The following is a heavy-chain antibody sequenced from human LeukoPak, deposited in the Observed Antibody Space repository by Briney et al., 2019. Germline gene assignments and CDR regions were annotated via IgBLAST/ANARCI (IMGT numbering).Heavy chain of an antibody. CDR2: ISYDGSNK. D-gene: IGHD3-3*01. CDR1: GFTFSSYA. J-gene: IGHJ4*02. Sequence: GVSLRLSCAASGFTFSSYAMHWVRQAPGTGLEWGAVISYDGSNKYYADSVKGRFTISRDNSKNTLYLQMNSLRAEDTAVYYCARVLRFLEWLLYRVDYWGQGTLVTVSS. CDR3: ARVLRFLEWLLYRVDY. V-gene: IGHV3-30-3*01.